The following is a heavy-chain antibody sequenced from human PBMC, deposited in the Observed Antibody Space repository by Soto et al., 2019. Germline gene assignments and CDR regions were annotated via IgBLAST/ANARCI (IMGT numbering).Heavy chain of an antibody. CDR3: ARGGPMVYAIQGWFDP. Sequence: QVQLQESGPGLVKPSQTLSLTCTVSGGSISSGGYYWSWIRQHPGKGLEWIGYIYYSGSTYYNPSLKSRVTISVDTSKNQFSLKLISVTDADTAVYYCARGGPMVYAIQGWFDPWGQGTPVTVSS. V-gene: IGHV4-31*03. J-gene: IGHJ5*02. CDR2: IYYSGST. CDR1: GGSISSGGYY. D-gene: IGHD2-8*01.